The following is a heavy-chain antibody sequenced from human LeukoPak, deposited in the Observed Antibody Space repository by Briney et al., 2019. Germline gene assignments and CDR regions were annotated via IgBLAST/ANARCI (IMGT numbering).Heavy chain of an antibody. J-gene: IGHJ4*02. CDR2: IIPIFGTA. D-gene: IGHD3-22*01. V-gene: IGHV1-69*05. CDR1: GGTFSSYA. Sequence: GSSVKVSCKASGGTFSSYAISWVRQAPGQGLEWMGGIIPIFGTANYAQKFQGRVTITTDESTSTAYMELSSLRSEDTAVYYCARGSEDYYDSSGHDYWGQGTLVTVSS. CDR3: ARGSEDYYDSSGHDY.